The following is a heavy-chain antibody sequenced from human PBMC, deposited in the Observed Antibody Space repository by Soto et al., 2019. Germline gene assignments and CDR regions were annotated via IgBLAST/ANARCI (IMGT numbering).Heavy chain of an antibody. D-gene: IGHD6-13*01. V-gene: IGHV6-1*01. Sequence: SQTLSLTCAISGDSVSINSAAWNWIRQSPSRGLEWLGRTYYRSKWYNDYAVSVKSRITINPDTSKNQFSLQLNSVTPEDTAVYYCARDRYSSSWGTYYYYGMDVWGQGTTVTVSS. CDR2: TYYRSKWYN. J-gene: IGHJ6*02. CDR3: ARDRYSSSWGTYYYYGMDV. CDR1: GDSVSINSAA.